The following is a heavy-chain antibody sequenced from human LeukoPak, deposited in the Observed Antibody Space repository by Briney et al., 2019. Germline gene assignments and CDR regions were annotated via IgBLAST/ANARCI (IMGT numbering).Heavy chain of an antibody. V-gene: IGHV3-73*01. CDR2: IDRPAKSYAT. CDR3: TRDRGTYNWLDP. J-gene: IGHJ5*02. Sequence: GGSLRLSCAASGFTLSDSAIHWVRQASGKGLEWVGLIDRPAKSYATAYGASVGGRFTISRDDSKNTAHLQMDSLKTEDTALYYCTRDRGTYNWLDPWGQGTLVTVSS. CDR1: GFTLSDSA. D-gene: IGHD1-26*01.